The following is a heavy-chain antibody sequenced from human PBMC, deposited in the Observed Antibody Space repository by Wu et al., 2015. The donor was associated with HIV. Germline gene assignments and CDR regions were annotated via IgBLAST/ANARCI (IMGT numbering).Heavy chain of an antibody. V-gene: IGHV1-2*02. CDR3: VRVSPPDV. CDR1: GYIFINYY. CDR2: INSRSGDT. J-gene: IGHJ6*04. Sequence: QVHLVESGAEVRAPGASVKVSCKASGYIFINYYIQWVRQTPGQGLEWMGWINSRSGDTFYAQRFQGRVTMTRNTSTTTAYMELSRLRSDDTAVYYCVRVSPPDVWGKGTTVIVSS.